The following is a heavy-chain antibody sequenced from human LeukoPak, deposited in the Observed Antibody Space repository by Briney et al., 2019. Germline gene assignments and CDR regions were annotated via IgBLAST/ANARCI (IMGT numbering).Heavy chain of an antibody. V-gene: IGHV4-59*01. J-gene: IGHJ4*02. CDR2: IYYSGST. Sequence: SETLSLTCTVSGGSISSYYWSWIRQPPGKGLEWIGYIYYSGSTNYNPSLKSRVTISVDTSKNQFSLKLSSVTAADTAVYYCARESATTVRGVINTYYFDYWGQGTLVTVSS. CDR3: ARESATTVRGVINTYYFDY. CDR1: GGSISSYY. D-gene: IGHD3-10*01.